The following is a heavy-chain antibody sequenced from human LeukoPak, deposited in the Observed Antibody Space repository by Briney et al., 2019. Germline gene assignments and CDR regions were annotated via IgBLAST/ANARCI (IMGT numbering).Heavy chain of an antibody. CDR3: ARDDILTGSDY. D-gene: IGHD3-9*01. Sequence: SETLSLTCTVSGGSISSGSSYWSWIRQPAGKGLEWIGRLYTSGSTDYNPSLQSRVTISVDPPKNQFSLKLSSVTAADTAVYYCARDDILTGSDYWGQGTLVTVSS. CDR1: GGSISSGSSY. CDR2: LYTSGST. V-gene: IGHV4-61*02. J-gene: IGHJ4*02.